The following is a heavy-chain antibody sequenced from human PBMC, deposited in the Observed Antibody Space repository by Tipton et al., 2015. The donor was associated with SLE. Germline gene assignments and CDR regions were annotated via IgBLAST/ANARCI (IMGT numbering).Heavy chain of an antibody. Sequence: TLSLTCTVSGASIASGSYYWSWIRQPAGKGLEWIASIYDSGSNYNPSLKNRVTISLDTSKSQFSLRLTPVTAADTAVYYCTGVGSGPGTDYWGQGTLVTVSS. CDR3: TGVGSGPGTDY. V-gene: IGHV4-61*10. CDR2: IYDSGS. J-gene: IGHJ4*02. CDR1: GASIASGSYY. D-gene: IGHD6-13*01.